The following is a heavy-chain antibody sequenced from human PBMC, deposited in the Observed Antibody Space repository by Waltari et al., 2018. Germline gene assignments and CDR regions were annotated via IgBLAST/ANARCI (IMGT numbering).Heavy chain of an antibody. CDR1: GGSISSHY. D-gene: IGHD6-13*01. Sequence: QVQLQESGPGLVKPSETLSLTCTVSGGSISSHYWSWIRQPPGKGLEWIGYIYYSGSTNYNPSLKSRVTISVDTSKNQFSLKLSSVTAADTAVYYCARSIAAAGTFRGFDPWGQGTWSPSPQ. J-gene: IGHJ5*02. CDR2: IYYSGST. V-gene: IGHV4-59*11. CDR3: ARSIAAAGTFRGFDP.